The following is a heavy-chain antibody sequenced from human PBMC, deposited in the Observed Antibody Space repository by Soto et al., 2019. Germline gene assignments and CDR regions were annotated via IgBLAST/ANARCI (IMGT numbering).Heavy chain of an antibody. V-gene: IGHV4-39*01. D-gene: IGHD6-19*01. J-gene: IGHJ4*02. CDR3: ARHEAPSGWYFDY. CDR1: GGSISSSSYY. Sequence: SETLSLTCTVSGGSISSSSYYWGWIRQPPGKGLEWIGSIYYSGSTYYDPSLKSRVTISVDTSKNQFSLKLSSVTAADTAVYYCARHEAPSGWYFDYWGQGTLVTVSS. CDR2: IYYSGST.